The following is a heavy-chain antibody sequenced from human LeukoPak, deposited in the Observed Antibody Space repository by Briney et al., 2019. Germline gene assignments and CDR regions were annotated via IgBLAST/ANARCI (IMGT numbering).Heavy chain of an antibody. Sequence: GGSLRLSCTASGFTFSGSAVHWVRQPSGKGLERVGRIRGKGNSHATAYLASVKGRSTISRDDSKNTAYLQMNSLKTEDTAVYYCTRFGHDSSGYTGGYWGQGTLVTVSS. J-gene: IGHJ4*02. D-gene: IGHD3-22*01. CDR3: TRFGHDSSGYTGGY. CDR1: GFTFSGSA. V-gene: IGHV3-73*01. CDR2: IRGKGNSHAT.